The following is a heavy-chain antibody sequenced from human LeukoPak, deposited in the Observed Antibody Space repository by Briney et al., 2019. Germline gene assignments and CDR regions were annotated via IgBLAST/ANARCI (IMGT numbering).Heavy chain of an antibody. CDR2: IYYSGST. Sequence: SETLSLTRTVSGGSISSSSYYWGWIRQPPGKGLEWIGSIYYSGSTYYNPSLKSRVTISVDTSKNQFSLKLSSVTAADTAVYYCARHFDILTGLFAFDDAFDIWGQGTMVTASS. D-gene: IGHD3-9*01. V-gene: IGHV4-39*01. J-gene: IGHJ3*02. CDR3: ARHFDILTGLFAFDDAFDI. CDR1: GGSISSSSYY.